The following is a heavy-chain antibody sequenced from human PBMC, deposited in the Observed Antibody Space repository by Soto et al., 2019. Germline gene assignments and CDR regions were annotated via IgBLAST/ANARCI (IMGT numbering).Heavy chain of an antibody. D-gene: IGHD3-10*01. J-gene: IGHJ4*02. CDR2: ISVYNGNT. CDR1: GYTFTSYG. V-gene: IGHV1-18*01. Sequence: ASGYTFTSYGISWVRQAPGQGLEWMGWISVYNGNTNYAQKLQGRVTMTTDTSTSTAYMELRSLRSDDTAVYYCASGWFGEFVYYFDYWGQGTLVTVSS. CDR3: ASGWFGEFVYYFDY.